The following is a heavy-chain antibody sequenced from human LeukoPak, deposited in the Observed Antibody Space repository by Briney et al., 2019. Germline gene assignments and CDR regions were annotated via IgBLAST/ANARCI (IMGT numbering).Heavy chain of an antibody. Sequence: SETLSLTCTVSGGSISSGGYSWSWIRQHPGKGLEWIGYIYYSGSTYYNPSLKSRVTISVDTSKNQFSLKLSSVTAADTAVYYCARGGGGYCSSTSCYTIDYWGQGALVTVSS. D-gene: IGHD2-2*02. V-gene: IGHV4-31*03. CDR1: GGSISSGGYS. CDR2: IYYSGST. CDR3: ARGGGGYCSSTSCYTIDY. J-gene: IGHJ4*02.